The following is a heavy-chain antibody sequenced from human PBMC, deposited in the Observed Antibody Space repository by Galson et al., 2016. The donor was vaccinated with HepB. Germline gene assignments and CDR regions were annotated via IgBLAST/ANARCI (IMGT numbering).Heavy chain of an antibody. D-gene: IGHD5-18*01. CDR1: GGTLSGYS. Sequence: SVKVSCKASGGTLSGYSINWVRQAPGQGLEWMGGIIPIFGSPNYAQNFQGRVTITADESTSTAYMGLSSLRPEDTAVYYCACAYNYGNAFDIWGQGTMVTVSS. J-gene: IGHJ3*02. V-gene: IGHV1-69*13. CDR3: ACAYNYGNAFDI. CDR2: IIPIFGSP.